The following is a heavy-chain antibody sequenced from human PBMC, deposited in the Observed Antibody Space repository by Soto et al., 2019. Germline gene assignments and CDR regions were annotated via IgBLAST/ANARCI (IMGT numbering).Heavy chain of an antibody. V-gene: IGHV1-69*13. CDR1: GGTFSSYA. CDR3: ARGLSAAAGVKSGYYGMDV. D-gene: IGHD6-13*01. CDR2: IIPIFGTA. J-gene: IGHJ6*02. Sequence: SVKVSCKASGGTFSSYAISWVRQAPGQGLEWMGGIIPIFGTANYAQKFQGRVTITADESTSTAYMELSSLRSEDTAVYYCARGLSAAAGVKSGYYGMDVWGQGTTVTVSS.